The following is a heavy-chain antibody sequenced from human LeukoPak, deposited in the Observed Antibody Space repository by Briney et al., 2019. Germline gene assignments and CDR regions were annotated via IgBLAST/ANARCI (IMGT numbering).Heavy chain of an antibody. CDR1: GGSISSSSYY. V-gene: IGHV4-39*07. J-gene: IGHJ4*02. D-gene: IGHD3-10*01. CDR2: IYYSGSA. CDR3: ARDRFTVRGVIITRGFDY. Sequence: SETLSLTCTVSGGSISSSSYYWGWIRQPPEKGLEWIGSIYYSGSAYYNPSLKSRVTISVDTSKNQFSLKLSSVTAADTAVYYCARDRFTVRGVIITRGFDYWGQGTLVTVSS.